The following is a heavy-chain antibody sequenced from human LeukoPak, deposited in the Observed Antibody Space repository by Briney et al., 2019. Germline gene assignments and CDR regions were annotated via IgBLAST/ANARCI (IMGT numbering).Heavy chain of an antibody. CDR1: GGSISSYS. CDR2: ISTSGST. V-gene: IGHV4-4*07. Sequence: SETLSLTCTVSGGSISSYSWSWIRQPAGKGLEWIGRISTSGSTNYNPSLKSRVTMSVDTSKNQFSLKLSSVTAADTAVYYCARDWASPGAFDIWGQGTMVTVSS. CDR3: ARDWASPGAFDI. J-gene: IGHJ3*02. D-gene: IGHD3-16*01.